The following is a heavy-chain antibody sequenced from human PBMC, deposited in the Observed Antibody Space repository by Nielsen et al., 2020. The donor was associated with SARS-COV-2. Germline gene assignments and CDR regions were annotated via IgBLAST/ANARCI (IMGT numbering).Heavy chain of an antibody. D-gene: IGHD6-13*01. Sequence: GESLKISCAASGFTVSSNYMSWVRQAPGKGLGWVSVIYSGGSTYYVDSVKGRFTISRDNAKNSLYLQMNSLRADDTAVYYCARDREISSWSTSYFFGMDVWGQGSTVTVSS. V-gene: IGHV3-53*01. J-gene: IGHJ6*02. CDR3: ARDREISSWSTSYFFGMDV. CDR2: IYSGGST. CDR1: GFTVSSNY.